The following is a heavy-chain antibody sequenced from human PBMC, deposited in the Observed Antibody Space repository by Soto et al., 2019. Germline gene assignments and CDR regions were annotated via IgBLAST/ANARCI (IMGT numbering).Heavy chain of an antibody. J-gene: IGHJ4*02. D-gene: IGHD3-10*01. V-gene: IGHV3-53*01. Sequence: EVQLVESGGGLIQPGGSLRLSCAVSGFTVSNNYMSWVRQAPGKGLEGVSVIYSGGYTAYGDSVKGRFTISRDNSKNTLFLQRKTLGAAAPAVFSGATPPGGGGYWGQGTLVTVSS. CDR1: GFTVSNNY. CDR2: IYSGGYT. CDR3: ATPPGGGGY.